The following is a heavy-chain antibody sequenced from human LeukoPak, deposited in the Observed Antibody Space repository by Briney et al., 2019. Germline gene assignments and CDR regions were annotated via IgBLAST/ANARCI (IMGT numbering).Heavy chain of an antibody. Sequence: GGSLRLSCAASGFTFSSYSMNWVRQAPGKGLEWVSHITWNGDSTYYVDSVKGRFTISRDTSKNFLYLHMNSLRTEDTALYYCARDRERYGSGPIRHWGQGTLVIVSS. J-gene: IGHJ1*01. D-gene: IGHD2-15*01. V-gene: IGHV3-43*01. CDR2: ITWNGDST. CDR1: GFTFSSYS. CDR3: ARDRERYGSGPIRH.